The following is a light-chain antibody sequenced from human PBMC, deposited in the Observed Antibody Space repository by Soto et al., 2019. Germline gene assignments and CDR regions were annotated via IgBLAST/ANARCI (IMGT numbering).Light chain of an antibody. Sequence: DIQMTQSPSSLSASVGDRVTISCQASQDIKDYLNWYQQKPGKAPKLLIYAASNLETGVPSRFSGSGSGTDFTFTISSLQPEDIATYYCQQYDILPPFTFGPGTKVIIK. CDR2: AAS. J-gene: IGKJ3*01. CDR3: QQYDILPPFT. CDR1: QDIKDY. V-gene: IGKV1-33*01.